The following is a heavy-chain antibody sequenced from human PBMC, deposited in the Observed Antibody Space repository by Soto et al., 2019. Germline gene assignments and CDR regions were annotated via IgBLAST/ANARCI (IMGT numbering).Heavy chain of an antibody. J-gene: IGHJ3*02. Sequence: QVQLVESGGGLVKPGGSLRLSCAASGFTFSDYYMSWIRQAPGKGLEWVSYISSSGSTIYYADSVKGRFTISRDNAKNSLYLQMNSLRAEDTAVYYCARDRNHIVLMVYASRGAFDIWGQGTMVTVSS. CDR2: ISSSGSTI. D-gene: IGHD2-8*01. CDR1: GFTFSDYY. V-gene: IGHV3-11*01. CDR3: ARDRNHIVLMVYASRGAFDI.